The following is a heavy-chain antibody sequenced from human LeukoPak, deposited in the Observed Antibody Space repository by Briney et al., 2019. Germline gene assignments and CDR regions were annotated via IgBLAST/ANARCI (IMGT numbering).Heavy chain of an antibody. CDR1: GGSISSGGYS. CDR2: IYHSGST. D-gene: IGHD2-2*01. J-gene: IGHJ6*02. Sequence: SETLSLTCAVSGGSISSGGYSWSWIRQPPEKGLEWIGYIYHSGSTNYNPSLKSRVTISVDTSKNQFSLKLSSVTAADTAVYYCARAWTKYCSSTSCPYYYGMDVWGQGTTVTVSS. V-gene: IGHV4-30-2*01. CDR3: ARAWTKYCSSTSCPYYYGMDV.